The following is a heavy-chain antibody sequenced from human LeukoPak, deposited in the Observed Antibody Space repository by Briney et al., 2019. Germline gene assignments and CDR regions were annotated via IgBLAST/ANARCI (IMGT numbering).Heavy chain of an antibody. D-gene: IGHD4-17*01. V-gene: IGHV3-66*01. CDR2: IYRGGGT. CDR1: GFTVSTNY. J-gene: IGHJ4*02. CDR3: ANGDYDGFGDY. Sequence: GGSLRLSCAASGFTVSTNYMSWVRQAPGKGLEWVSVIYRGGGTFYADSVKGRFTISRDISKNTVYLQMNSLRDEDTAVYYCANGDYDGFGDYWGQGTLVTVSS.